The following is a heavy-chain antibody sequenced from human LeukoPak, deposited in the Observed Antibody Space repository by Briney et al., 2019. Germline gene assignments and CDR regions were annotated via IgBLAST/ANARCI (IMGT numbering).Heavy chain of an antibody. Sequence: ASVKVSCKASGYTFTSYDINWVRQATGQGLEWMGWMNPNSGNTGYAQKFQGRVTMTRNTSISTAYMELSSLRSEDTAVYYCASSLGDDREAFDIWGQGTMVTVSS. CDR1: GYTFTSYD. J-gene: IGHJ3*02. CDR3: ASSLGDDREAFDI. CDR2: MNPNSGNT. V-gene: IGHV1-8*01. D-gene: IGHD3-16*01.